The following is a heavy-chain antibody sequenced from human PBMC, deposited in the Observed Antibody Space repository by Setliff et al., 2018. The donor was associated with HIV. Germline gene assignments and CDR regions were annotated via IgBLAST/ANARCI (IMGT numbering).Heavy chain of an antibody. J-gene: IGHJ4*02. CDR2: IYYSGST. D-gene: IGHD6-19*01. Sequence: PSETLSLTCTVSAGSISDYYWSWIRQPPGKGLEWIGYIYYSGSTNYNPSLKSRVTISVDTSKNQFSLKLSSVTAADTAVYYCARVTNSGKGRFDYWGQGTLVTVSS. CDR1: AGSISDYY. CDR3: ARVTNSGKGRFDY. V-gene: IGHV4-59*08.